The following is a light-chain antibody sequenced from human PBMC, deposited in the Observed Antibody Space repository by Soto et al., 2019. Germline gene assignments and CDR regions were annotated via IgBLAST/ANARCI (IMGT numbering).Light chain of an antibody. CDR3: QQSYGTPLT. CDR2: AAS. CDR1: QSISNY. J-gene: IGKJ4*01. Sequence: DMEMTQSPSSLSASVGDRVTITCRASQSISNYLNWYQHKPGKVPKLLIYAASSLQSGVPTRFSGSGSGTDFTLTINSLQPEGLATYYCQQSYGTPLTIGGGTKIEIK. V-gene: IGKV1-39*01.